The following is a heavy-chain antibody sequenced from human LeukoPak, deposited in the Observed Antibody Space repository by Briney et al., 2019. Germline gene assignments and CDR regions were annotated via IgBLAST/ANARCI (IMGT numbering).Heavy chain of an antibody. V-gene: IGHV4-61*02. CDR3: ARGEMVYASPYFDY. Sequence: SETLSLTCTVSGGSISSGSYYWSWIRQPAGKGLEWIGRIYTSGSTNYNPSLKSRVTISVDTSKNQFSLKLSSVTAADTAVYYCARGEMVYASPYFDYWGQGTLVTVSS. J-gene: IGHJ4*02. D-gene: IGHD2-8*01. CDR2: IYTSGST. CDR1: GGSISSGSYY.